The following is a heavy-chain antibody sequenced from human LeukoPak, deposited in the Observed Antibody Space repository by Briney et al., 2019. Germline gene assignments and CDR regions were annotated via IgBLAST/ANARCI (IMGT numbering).Heavy chain of an antibody. CDR3: ARDRYYDFWSGSPYYYYGMDV. CDR1: GYTFTSYY. Sequence: GASVKVSCKASGYTFTSYYMHWVRQAPGQGLEWMGIINPSGGSTSYALKFQGRVTMTRDTSTSTVYMELSSLRSEDTAVYYCARDRYYDFWSGSPYYYYGMDVWGQGTTVTVSS. J-gene: IGHJ6*02. V-gene: IGHV1-46*01. CDR2: INPSGGST. D-gene: IGHD3-3*01.